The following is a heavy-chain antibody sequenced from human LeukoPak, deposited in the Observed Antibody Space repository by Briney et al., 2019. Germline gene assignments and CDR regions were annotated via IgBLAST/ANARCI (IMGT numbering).Heavy chain of an antibody. J-gene: IGHJ4*02. D-gene: IGHD3-22*01. CDR1: GFTFSSYA. CDR2: ISGSGGST. V-gene: IGHV3-23*01. CDR3: AKFLGMNYYDSSGSLYYFDY. Sequence: QSGGSLRLSCAASGFTFSSYAMSWVRQAPGKGLEWVSAISGSGGSTYYADSVKGRFTISRDNSKNTLYLQMNSLRAEDTAVYYCAKFLGMNYYDSSGSLYYFDYWGQGTLVTVSS.